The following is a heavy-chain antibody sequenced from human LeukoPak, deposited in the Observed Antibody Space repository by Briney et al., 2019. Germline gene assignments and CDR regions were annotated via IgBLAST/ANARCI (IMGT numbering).Heavy chain of an antibody. V-gene: IGHV3-30*18. J-gene: IGHJ4*02. CDR1: GFTFSSYG. D-gene: IGHD3-22*01. Sequence: GGSLRLSCAASGFTFSSYGMHWVRQAPGKGLEWVAVISYDGSNKYYADSVKGRFTISRDNSKNTLCLQMNSLRAEDTAVYYCAKTQRSYSYDTSGSYDHDYWGQGTLVTVSS. CDR3: AKTQRSYSYDTSGSYDHDY. CDR2: ISYDGSNK.